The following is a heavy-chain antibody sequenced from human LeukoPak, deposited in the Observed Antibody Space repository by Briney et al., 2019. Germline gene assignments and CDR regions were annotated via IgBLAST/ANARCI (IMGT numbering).Heavy chain of an antibody. D-gene: IGHD2-15*01. CDR2: IYHSGSN. V-gene: IGHV4-4*02. J-gene: IGHJ2*01. Sequence: PSGTLSLTCAVSGGSISSSNWWSWVRPPPGKGLEWIGEIYHSGSNNYNPSLKSRVTISVDKSKNQFTLKLSAVPAGATAVYYLASQGGYCSGGSCYSNLYWYFDLWGRGTLVTVSS. CDR1: GGSISSSNW. CDR3: ASQGGYCSGGSCYSNLYWYFDL.